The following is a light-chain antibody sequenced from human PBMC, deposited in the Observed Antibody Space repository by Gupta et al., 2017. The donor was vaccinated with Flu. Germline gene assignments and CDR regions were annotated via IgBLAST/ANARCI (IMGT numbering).Light chain of an antibody. V-gene: IGLV3-1*01. CDR2: QDS. Sequence: SSELTQPPSLSVSPGQTISITCTGAKLGNKLTYWYQQRPGQSPVLVIYQDSKRPSGIPERFSGSNSGNTASLTISGAHVMDEADYYCQVWDRSSAVFGGGTQLTVL. CDR1: KLGNKL. CDR3: QVWDRSSAV. J-gene: IGLJ7*01.